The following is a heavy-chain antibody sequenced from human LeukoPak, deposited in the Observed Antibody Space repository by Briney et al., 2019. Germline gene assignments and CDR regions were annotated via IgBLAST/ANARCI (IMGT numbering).Heavy chain of an antibody. D-gene: IGHD2-15*01. V-gene: IGHV3-23*01. CDR3: AKSHTSLKYCSGGSCLYSLDY. Sequence: GGSLRLSCAASGFTFSSYAMSWVRQAPGKGLEWVSAISGSGGSTYYADSAKGRFTISRDNSRNTLYLQMNSLRAEDTAVYYCAKSHTSLKYCSGGSCLYSLDYWGQGTLVTVSS. CDR2: ISGSGGST. CDR1: GFTFSSYA. J-gene: IGHJ4*02.